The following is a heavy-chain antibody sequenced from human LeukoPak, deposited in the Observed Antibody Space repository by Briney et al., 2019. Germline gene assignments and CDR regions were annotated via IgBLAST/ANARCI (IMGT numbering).Heavy chain of an antibody. CDR2: ISSSGISR. CDR1: GFTFSSHA. CDR3: AKDGRTIDGRFDY. D-gene: IGHD1-7*01. V-gene: IGHV3-23*01. J-gene: IGHJ4*02. Sequence: GGSLRLSCAASGFTFSSHAMSWVRRAPGKGLEWVSTISSSGISRYNADSVKGRFTISRDNSKNTLYLQMNSLRAEDTAVYYCAKDGRTIDGRFDYWGRGTLVTVSS.